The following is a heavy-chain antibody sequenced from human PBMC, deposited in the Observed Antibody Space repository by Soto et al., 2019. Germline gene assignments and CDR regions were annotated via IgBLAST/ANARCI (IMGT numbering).Heavy chain of an antibody. V-gene: IGHV4-59*08. D-gene: IGHD3-10*01. CDR1: GGSISSYY. J-gene: IGHJ4*02. CDR3: ARHNYGSGSTYFDY. CDR2: IYYSGST. Sequence: PSETLSLTCTVSGGSISSYYWSWIRQPPGEGLEWIGYIYYSGSTNYNPSLKSRVTISVDTSKNQFPLKLNSMTAADTAVYYCARHNYGSGSTYFDYWGQGTLVTVS.